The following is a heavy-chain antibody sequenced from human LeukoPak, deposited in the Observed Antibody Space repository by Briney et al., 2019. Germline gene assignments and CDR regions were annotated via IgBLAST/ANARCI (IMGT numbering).Heavy chain of an antibody. Sequence: ASVQVSCKASGYTFTGYYMHWVRQAPGQGLEWMGWINPNSGGTNYAQKFQGRVTVTRDTSISTAYMELSRLRSDDTAVYYCARVNYDSSGYYPYYFDYWGQGTLVTVSS. CDR1: GYTFTGYY. D-gene: IGHD3-22*01. CDR3: ARVNYDSSGYYPYYFDY. CDR2: INPNSGGT. V-gene: IGHV1-2*02. J-gene: IGHJ4*02.